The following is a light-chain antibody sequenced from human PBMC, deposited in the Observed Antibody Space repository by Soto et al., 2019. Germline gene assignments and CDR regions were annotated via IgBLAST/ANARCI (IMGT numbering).Light chain of an antibody. CDR3: SSYAGANSVV. Sequence: QSALTQPPSASGSPGQSVTISCTGMSSDVGGYNYVSWYQQHPGKAPKLMIYEVSKRPSGVPDRFSGSKSGNTASLTVSGLQAADEADFYCSSYAGANSVVFGGGTKLTVL. V-gene: IGLV2-8*01. J-gene: IGLJ2*01. CDR2: EVS. CDR1: SSDVGGYNY.